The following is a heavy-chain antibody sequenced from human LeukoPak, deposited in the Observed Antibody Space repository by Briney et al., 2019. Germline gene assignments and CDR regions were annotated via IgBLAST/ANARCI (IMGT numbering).Heavy chain of an antibody. Sequence: GASVKVSCKASGYTFTSYYMHWVRQAPGQGLEWMGIINPSGGSTSYAQKFQGRVTMTRDTSTSTVYMELSSLRSEDTAVYYCVRSGGFYNWFDPWGQGTLVTVSS. CDR2: INPSGGST. D-gene: IGHD3-10*01. CDR3: VRSGGFYNWFDP. CDR1: GYTFTSYY. V-gene: IGHV1-46*01. J-gene: IGHJ5*02.